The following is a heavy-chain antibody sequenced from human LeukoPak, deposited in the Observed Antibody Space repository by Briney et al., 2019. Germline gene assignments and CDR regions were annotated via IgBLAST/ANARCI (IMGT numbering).Heavy chain of an antibody. J-gene: IGHJ5*02. D-gene: IGHD2-2*02. CDR3: AREVGGTTLLYSWFDP. V-gene: IGHV4-31*03. CDR2: IYYSGST. Sequence: SETLSLTCTVSGGSISSGGYYWSWIRQHPGKGLEWIGCIYYSGSTYYNPSLKSRVTISVDTSKNQFSLKLSSVTAADTAVYYCAREVGGTTLLYSWFDPWGQGTLVTVSS. CDR1: GGSISSGGYY.